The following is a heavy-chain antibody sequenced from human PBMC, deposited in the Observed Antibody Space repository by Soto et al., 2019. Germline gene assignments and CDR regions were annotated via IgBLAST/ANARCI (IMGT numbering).Heavy chain of an antibody. CDR3: ARDEVGYCSGGSCYSYARSHWFDP. Sequence: PSETLSLTCAVYGGSFSGYYWSWIRQPPGKGLEWIGEINHSGSTSYNPSLKSRVTISADTSKNQLSLKMTSVTAADTAVYYCARDEVGYCSGGSCYSYARSHWFDPWGQGTLVTVSS. CDR2: INHSGST. D-gene: IGHD2-15*01. CDR1: GGSFSGYY. V-gene: IGHV4-34*01. J-gene: IGHJ5*02.